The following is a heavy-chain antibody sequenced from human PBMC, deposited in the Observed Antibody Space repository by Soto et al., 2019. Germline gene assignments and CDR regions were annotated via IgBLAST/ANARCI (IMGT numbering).Heavy chain of an antibody. Sequence: QLQLQESGPGLVKPSETLSLTCTVSGGSISSSSYYWGWIRQPPGKGLEWIGSIYYSGSTYYNPSLKSRVTISVDTSKNQFSLKLSSVTAADTAVYYCAGMTTVTRGHNWFDPWGQGTLVTVSS. V-gene: IGHV4-39*01. CDR1: GGSISSSSYY. D-gene: IGHD4-17*01. CDR3: AGMTTVTRGHNWFDP. CDR2: IYYSGST. J-gene: IGHJ5*02.